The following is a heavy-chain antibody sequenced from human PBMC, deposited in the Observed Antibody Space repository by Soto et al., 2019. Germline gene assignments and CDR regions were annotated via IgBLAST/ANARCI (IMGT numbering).Heavy chain of an antibody. D-gene: IGHD3-3*01. CDR3: AKEGTTYYDFWSGYFFDY. J-gene: IGHJ4*02. V-gene: IGHV3-23*01. CDR1: GFTFSSYA. Sequence: EVQLLESGGGLVQPGGSLRLSCAASGFTFSSYAMGWVRQAPGKGLEWVSAISGSGGSTYYADSVKGRFTISRDNSKNTLYLQMNSLRAEDTAVYYCAKEGTTYYDFWSGYFFDYWGQGTLVTVSS. CDR2: ISGSGGST.